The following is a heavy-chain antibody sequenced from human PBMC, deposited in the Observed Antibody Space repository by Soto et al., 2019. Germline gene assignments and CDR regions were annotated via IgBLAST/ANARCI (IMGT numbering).Heavy chain of an antibody. CDR1: GSTFSNAW. CDR2: IKSKTDGGTT. CDR3: TTGPISPLAGYSSGWYGNYAFDI. J-gene: IGHJ3*02. D-gene: IGHD6-19*01. V-gene: IGHV3-15*01. Sequence: GGSLRLSCAASGSTFSNAWMSWVRQAPGKGLEWVGRIKSKTDGGTTDYAAPVKGRFTISRDDSKNTLYLQMNSLKTEDTAVYYCTTGPISPLAGYSSGWYGNYAFDIWGQGTMVTVSS.